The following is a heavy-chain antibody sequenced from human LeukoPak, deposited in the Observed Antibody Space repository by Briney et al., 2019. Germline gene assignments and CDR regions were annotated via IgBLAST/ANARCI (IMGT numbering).Heavy chain of an antibody. J-gene: IGHJ4*02. CDR2: ISSSSSYI. CDR3: ARVHARGVITTTPDY. CDR1: GFTFSSYS. Sequence: GGSLRLSCAASGFTFSSYSMNWVRQAPGKGLEWVSSISSSSSYIYYADSVKGRFTTSRDNAKNSLYLQMNSLRAEDTAVYYCARVHARGVITTTPDYWGQGTLVTVSS. D-gene: IGHD3-10*02. V-gene: IGHV3-21*01.